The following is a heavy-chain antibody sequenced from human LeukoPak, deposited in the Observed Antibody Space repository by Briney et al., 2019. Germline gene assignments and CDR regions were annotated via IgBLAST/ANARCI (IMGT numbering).Heavy chain of an antibody. J-gene: IGHJ3*02. V-gene: IGHV4-61*01. D-gene: IGHD2-21*01. CDR2: IYYSGST. CDR3: ARETCGGDCYFPAFDI. Sequence: SETLSLTCTVSGGSVSSGSYYWSWIRQPPGKGLEWIGYIYYSGSTNHNPSLKSRVTISVDTSKNQFSLKLSSVTAADTAVYYCARETCGGDCYFPAFDIWGQGTMVTVSS. CDR1: GGSVSSGSYY.